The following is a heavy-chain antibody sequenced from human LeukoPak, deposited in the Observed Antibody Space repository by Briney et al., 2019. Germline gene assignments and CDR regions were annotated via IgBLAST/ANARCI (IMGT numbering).Heavy chain of an antibody. CDR1: GFTLSNFA. CDR3: AKASGSGYGKDYFDY. V-gene: IGHV3-23*01. Sequence: PGGSLRLSCAASGFTLSNFAMGWVRQAPGKGLQWVSLISANGGDTYYADSVKGRFTISTDNSKNTLYLQMNSLRAEDTAVYYCAKASGSGYGKDYFDYWGQGTLVTVSS. D-gene: IGHD1-26*01. J-gene: IGHJ4*02. CDR2: ISANGGDT.